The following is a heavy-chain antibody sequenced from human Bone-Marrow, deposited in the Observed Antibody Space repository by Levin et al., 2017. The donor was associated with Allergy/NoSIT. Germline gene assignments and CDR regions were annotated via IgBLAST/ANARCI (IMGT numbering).Heavy chain of an antibody. V-gene: IGHV3-48*03. CDR1: GFLFWRYE. CDR2: ITNRADSVEGRFTT. D-gene: IGHD2-2*01. CDR3: ARDTGTAAAGL. J-gene: IGHJ1*01. Sequence: GGSLRLSCVGSGFLFWRYEFNWVRQAPGKGLEWIAFITNRADSVEGRFTTNHADSVEGRFTISRDNAKDSLYLEMNRLTDDDTGVYYCARDTGTAAAGLWGLGTLVTVSS.